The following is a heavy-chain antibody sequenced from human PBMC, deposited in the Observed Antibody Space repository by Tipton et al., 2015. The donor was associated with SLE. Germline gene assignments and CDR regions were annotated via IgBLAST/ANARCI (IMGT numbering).Heavy chain of an antibody. CDR3: ARNKATPDY. CDR1: GGSISSSSYY. D-gene: IGHD4-23*01. CDR2: IYYSGST. V-gene: IGHV4-39*07. Sequence: TLSLTCTVSGGSISSSSYYWGWIRQPPGKGLEWIGSIYYSGSTYYNPSLKSRVTISVDTSKNQFSLKLSSVTAADTAVYYCARNKATPDYWGQGTLVTVSS. J-gene: IGHJ4*02.